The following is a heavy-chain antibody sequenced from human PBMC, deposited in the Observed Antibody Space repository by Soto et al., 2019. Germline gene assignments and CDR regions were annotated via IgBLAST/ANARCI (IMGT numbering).Heavy chain of an antibody. CDR3: ARSRRDIVVVPAASYYGYYGMDV. CDR1: GFTFSSYA. CDR2: ISYDGSNK. Sequence: SLRLSCAASGFTFSSYAMHWVRQAPGKGLEWVAVISYDGSNKYYADSVKGRFTISRDNSKNTLYLQMNSLRAEDTAVYYCARSRRDIVVVPAASYYGYYGMDVWGQGTTVTVSS. V-gene: IGHV3-30-3*01. D-gene: IGHD2-2*01. J-gene: IGHJ6*02.